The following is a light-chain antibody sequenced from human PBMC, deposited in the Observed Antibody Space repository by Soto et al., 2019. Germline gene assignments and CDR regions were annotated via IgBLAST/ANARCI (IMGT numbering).Light chain of an antibody. CDR3: QQRSNWPPELT. V-gene: IGKV3-11*01. J-gene: IGKJ3*01. Sequence: EIVLTQSPATLSLSPGERATLSCRASQSVSTYLAWYQQKPGQAPRLLIYHASNRATGIPARFSGSGSGTDFPLTISSLEPEDFAVYYCQQRSNWPPELTFCPGTKVDMK. CDR1: QSVSTY. CDR2: HAS.